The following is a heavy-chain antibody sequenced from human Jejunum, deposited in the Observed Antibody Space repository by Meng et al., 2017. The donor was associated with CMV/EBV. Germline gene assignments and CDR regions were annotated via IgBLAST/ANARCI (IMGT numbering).Heavy chain of an antibody. J-gene: IGHJ4*02. D-gene: IGHD3-3*01. CDR1: GFILSDSR. CDR2: TRSKAYSHAT. V-gene: IGHV3-73*01. CDR3: ATLGSGYPGARDY. Sequence: GFILSDSRLHWVRQAPGKGLEWVGRTRSKAYSHATEYAASVEGRFTISRDDSKNTAYLQMNSLKTDDTAVYYCATLGSGYPGARDYWGQGTLVTVSS.